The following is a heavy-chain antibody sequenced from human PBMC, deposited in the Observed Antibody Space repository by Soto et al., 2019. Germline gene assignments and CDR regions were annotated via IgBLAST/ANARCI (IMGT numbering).Heavy chain of an antibody. V-gene: IGHV3-9*01. CDR1: GFTFDDYA. Sequence: DVQLVESGGGLVQPGRSLRLSCAASGFTFDDYAMHWVRQRPGRGLEWVSGITWNSDEIGYPGSVKGRFSISRDNAKKYLYLQMNSLRPDDTALYYCAASRGYDSSGYSGYYYGMDVWGQGTTVTVSS. J-gene: IGHJ6*02. D-gene: IGHD3-22*01. CDR3: AASRGYDSSGYSGYYYGMDV. CDR2: ITWNSDEI.